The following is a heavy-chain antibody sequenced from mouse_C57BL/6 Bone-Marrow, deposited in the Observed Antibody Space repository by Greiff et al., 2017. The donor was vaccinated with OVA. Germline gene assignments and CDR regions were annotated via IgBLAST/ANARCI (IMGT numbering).Heavy chain of an antibody. V-gene: IGHV1-19*01. Sequence: EVKLQESGPVLVKPGASVKMSCKASGYTFTDYYMNWVKQSHGKSLEWIGVINPYNGGTSYNQKFKGKATLTADKSSSTAYMELNSLTSEDSAVYYCARGGGTWGQGTLVTVSA. D-gene: IGHD3-3*01. CDR3: ARGGGT. CDR2: INPYNGGT. CDR1: GYTFTDYY. J-gene: IGHJ3*01.